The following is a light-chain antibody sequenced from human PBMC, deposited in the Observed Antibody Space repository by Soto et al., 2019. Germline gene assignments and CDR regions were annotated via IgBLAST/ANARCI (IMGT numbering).Light chain of an antibody. CDR1: QSVSSD. J-gene: IGKJ5*01. V-gene: IGKV3-11*01. Sequence: EIVLTQSPATLSLSPGERATLSCRASQSVSSDLAWYQQKPGQAPRLLIYDASNRATGIPARFSGSGAGTDFTLTISSLEPEDFAVYYCQQRSNWPPITCGQGTRLEIK. CDR3: QQRSNWPPIT. CDR2: DAS.